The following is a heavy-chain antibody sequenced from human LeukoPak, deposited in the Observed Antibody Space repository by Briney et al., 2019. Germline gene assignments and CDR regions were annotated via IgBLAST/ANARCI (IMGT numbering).Heavy chain of an antibody. V-gene: IGHV3-7*01. CDR2: IKEDGSDK. J-gene: IGHJ4*02. CDR1: GFTFSDYW. Sequence: PGGSLRLSCAVSGFTFSDYWMTWVRQAPGRGLEWVANIKEDGSDKQYVDSVQGRFTISRDNAENSLYLQMNSLRAEDTAVYYCARVLSDGGYGDGLDFWGQGTLVTVSS. D-gene: IGHD4-17*01. CDR3: ARVLSDGGYGDGLDF.